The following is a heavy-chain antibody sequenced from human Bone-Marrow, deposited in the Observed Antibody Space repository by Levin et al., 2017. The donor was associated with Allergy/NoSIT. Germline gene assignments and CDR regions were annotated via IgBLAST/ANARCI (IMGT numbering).Heavy chain of an antibody. CDR3: ARTNYYDSSAYYWGYYYYGMDV. V-gene: IGHV2-70*11. J-gene: IGHJ6*02. CDR2: IDWDDDK. CDR1: GFSLSTSGMC. D-gene: IGHD3-22*01. Sequence: SGPTLVKPTQTLTLTCTFSGFSLSTSGMCVSWIRQPPGKALEWLARIDWDDDKYYSTSLKTRLTISKDTSKNQVVLTMTNMDPVDTATYYCARTNYYDSSAYYWGYYYYGMDVWGQGTTVTVSS.